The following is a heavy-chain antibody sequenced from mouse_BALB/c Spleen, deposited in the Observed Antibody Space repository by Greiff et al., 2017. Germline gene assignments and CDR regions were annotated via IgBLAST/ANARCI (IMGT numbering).Heavy chain of an antibody. Sequence: QVQLQQSGAELVRPGTSVKVSCKASGYAFTNYLIEWVKQRPGQGLEWIGVINPGSGGTNYNEKFKGKATLTADKSSSTAYMQLSSLTSDDSAVYFCARSYGNSHYAMDYWGQGTTLTVSS. D-gene: IGHD2-10*02. J-gene: IGHJ4*01. CDR3: ARSYGNSHYAMDY. CDR1: GYAFTNYL. V-gene: IGHV1-54*01. CDR2: INPGSGGT.